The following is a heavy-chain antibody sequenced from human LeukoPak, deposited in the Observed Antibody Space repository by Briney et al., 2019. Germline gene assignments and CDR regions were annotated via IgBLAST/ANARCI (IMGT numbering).Heavy chain of an antibody. Sequence: ASVKVSCKASGYTFTSYYMHWVRQAPGQGLEWKGIINPSGGSTSYAQKFQGRVTMTRDTSTSTVYMELSSLRSEDTAVYYCARGAQQDSYTSYFDYWGQGTLVTVSS. J-gene: IGHJ4*02. CDR1: GYTFTSYY. D-gene: IGHD5-18*01. CDR2: INPSGGST. V-gene: IGHV1-46*01. CDR3: ARGAQQDSYTSYFDY.